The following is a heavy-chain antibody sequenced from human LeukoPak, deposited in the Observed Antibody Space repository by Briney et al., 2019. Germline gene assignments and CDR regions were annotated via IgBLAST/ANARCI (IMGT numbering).Heavy chain of an antibody. CDR2: IYYSGST. CDR3: ARDHYDFWSGPTYY. V-gene: IGHV4-59*12. J-gene: IGHJ4*02. D-gene: IGHD3-3*01. CDR1: GGSISTYY. Sequence: SETLSLTCTVSGGSISTYYWSWIRQPPGKGLEWIGYIYYSGSTSYNPSLKSRVTISVDTSKNQFSLKLSSVTAADTAVYYCARDHYDFWSGPTYYWGQGTLVTVSS.